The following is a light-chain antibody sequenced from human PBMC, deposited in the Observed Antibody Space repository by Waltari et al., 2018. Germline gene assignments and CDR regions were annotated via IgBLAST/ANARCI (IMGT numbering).Light chain of an antibody. Sequence: ETVMTQSPAPLSVSPGEGATLSCKASESVSTKLAWYQGKSGQAPRLLIYGASTRATGIPARFSGTGSGTEFTLTVSSLQSEDFALYYCQQYSNWPPTFGQGTKVDIK. V-gene: IGKV3-15*01. J-gene: IGKJ1*01. CDR3: QQYSNWPPT. CDR2: GAS. CDR1: ESVSTK.